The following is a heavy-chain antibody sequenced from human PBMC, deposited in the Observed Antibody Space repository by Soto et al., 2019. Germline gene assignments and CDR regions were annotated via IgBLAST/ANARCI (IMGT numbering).Heavy chain of an antibody. D-gene: IGHD3-22*01. CDR1: GYTFTSYG. Sequence: ASVKVSCKASGYTFTSYGISWVRQAPGQGLEWMGWISAYNGNTNYAQKLQGRVTMTTDTSTSTAYMELRSLRSDDTAVYYCARVTYYYDSSGYYPYYFDYWGQGTLVTVSS. J-gene: IGHJ4*02. V-gene: IGHV1-18*04. CDR2: ISAYNGNT. CDR3: ARVTYYYDSSGYYPYYFDY.